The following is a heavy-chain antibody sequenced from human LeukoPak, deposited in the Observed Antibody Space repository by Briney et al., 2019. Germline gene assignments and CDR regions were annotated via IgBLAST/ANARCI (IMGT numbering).Heavy chain of an antibody. Sequence: SETLSLTCTVSGGSISSGGYYWSWIRQHPGKGLEWIGYIYYSGSTYYNPSLKSRVTISVDTSKNQFSLKLSSVTAADTAVYYCARGGGFLARFDIWGQGTVVTVSS. V-gene: IGHV4-31*03. J-gene: IGHJ3*02. CDR3: ARGGGFLARFDI. CDR1: GGSISSGGYY. D-gene: IGHD3-16*01. CDR2: IYYSGST.